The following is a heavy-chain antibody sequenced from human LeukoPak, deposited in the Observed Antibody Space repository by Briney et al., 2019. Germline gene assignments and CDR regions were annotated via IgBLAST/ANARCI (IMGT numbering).Heavy chain of an antibody. CDR1: GGSISSYY. V-gene: IGHV4-4*07. J-gene: IGHJ6*04. CDR2: IYTSGST. Sequence: SETLSLTCTVSGGSISSYYWSWIRQPAGKGLEWIGRIYTSGSTNYNPSLKSRVTMSVDTSKNQFSLKLSSVTAADTAVYYCARDPRVVYYYYYGMDVWGKGTTVTVSS. CDR3: ARDPRVVYYYYYGMDV.